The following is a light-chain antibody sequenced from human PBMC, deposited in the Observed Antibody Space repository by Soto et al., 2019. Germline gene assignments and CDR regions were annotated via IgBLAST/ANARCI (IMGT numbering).Light chain of an antibody. CDR1: QSVSAN. CDR3: QQYNNWPPGT. Sequence: EIVMTQSPATLSVSPGERATLSCRASQSVSANLAWYQQQPGQAPRLLIYGPSTRATGIPARFSGSGSGTEFTLTISSLQSEDFAVYYCQQYNNWPPGTFGQGTKLEI. CDR2: GPS. J-gene: IGKJ2*02. V-gene: IGKV3D-15*01.